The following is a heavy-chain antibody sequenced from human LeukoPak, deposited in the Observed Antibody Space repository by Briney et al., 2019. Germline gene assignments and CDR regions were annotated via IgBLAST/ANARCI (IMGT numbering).Heavy chain of an antibody. D-gene: IGHD3-10*01. V-gene: IGHV3-30-3*01. CDR1: GLTFSSYA. Sequence: HPGGSLRLSCAASGLTFSSYAMHWVRQAPGKGLEWVAVISYDGSNKYYADSVKGRFTISRDNSKNTLYLQMNSLRAEDTAVYYCARDYGSGPPDLGGVREDPPDYYYYGMDVWGQGTTVTVSS. CDR3: ARDYGSGPPDLGGVREDPPDYYYYGMDV. CDR2: ISYDGSNK. J-gene: IGHJ6*02.